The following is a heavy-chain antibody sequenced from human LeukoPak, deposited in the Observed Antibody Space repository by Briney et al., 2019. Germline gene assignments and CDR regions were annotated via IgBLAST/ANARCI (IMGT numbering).Heavy chain of an antibody. J-gene: IGHJ3*02. CDR2: IYYSGST. D-gene: IGHD6-6*01. CDR3: ARDKKGYSSSSPDAFDI. CDR1: GGSISSYY. V-gene: IGHV4-59*01. Sequence: PSETLSLTCTVSGGSISSYYWSWIRQPPGKGLEWIGYIYYSGSTNYNPSLKSRVTISVDTSKNQFSLKLSSVTAADTAVYYCARDKKGYSSSSPDAFDIWGQGTMVTVSS.